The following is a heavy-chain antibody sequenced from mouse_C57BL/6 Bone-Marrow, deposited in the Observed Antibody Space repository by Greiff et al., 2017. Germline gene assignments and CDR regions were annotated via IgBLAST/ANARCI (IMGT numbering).Heavy chain of an antibody. CDR3: ARESYYDYCDD. CDR1: GYTFTSYW. J-gene: IGHJ2*01. CDR2: IDPSDSYT. Sequence: QVQLQQPGAELVKPGASVKLSCKASGYTFTSYWMQWVKQRPGQGLEWIGEIDPSDSYTNYNQKFKGKATLTVDTSSSTAYMQLSSLTSEDSAVYYCARESYYDYCDDWGQGTTLTVSS. V-gene: IGHV1-50*01. D-gene: IGHD2-4*01.